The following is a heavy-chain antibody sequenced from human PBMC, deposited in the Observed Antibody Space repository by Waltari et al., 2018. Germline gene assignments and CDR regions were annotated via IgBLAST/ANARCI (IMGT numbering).Heavy chain of an antibody. CDR3: ARDRGSGTPFDY. V-gene: IGHV4-59*01. D-gene: IGHD3-10*01. CDR1: GGSISSYY. CDR2: IYYSGST. Sequence: QVQLQESGPGLVKPSETLSLTCTVPGGSISSYYWSWIRQPPGKGLEWIGYIYYSGSTNYNPSLKSRVTISVDTSKNQFSLKLSSVTAADTAVYYCARDRGSGTPFDYWGQGTLVTVSS. J-gene: IGHJ4*02.